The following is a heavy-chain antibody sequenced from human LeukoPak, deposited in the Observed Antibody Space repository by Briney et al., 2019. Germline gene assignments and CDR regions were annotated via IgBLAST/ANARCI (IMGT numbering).Heavy chain of an antibody. D-gene: IGHD3-22*01. CDR3: ARRGTITMIAFDP. CDR1: GFTFTSYA. CDR2: VSHSGGVT. V-gene: IGHV3-23*01. Sequence: GGSLRLSRAASGFTFTSYAMSWVRQAPGKGLEWVSTVSHSGGVTYFADSVKGRFTISRDNSKNTLYLQMHSLRAEDTAVYYCARRGTITMIAFDPWGQGTLVTVSS. J-gene: IGHJ5*02.